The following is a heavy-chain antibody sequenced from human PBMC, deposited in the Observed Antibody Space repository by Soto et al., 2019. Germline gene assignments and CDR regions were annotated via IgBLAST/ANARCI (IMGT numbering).Heavy chain of an antibody. CDR3: ARALTNYYGSVSYSLTNYYYGMDF. J-gene: IGHJ6*02. CDR1: GGTFSSYA. Sequence: SVKVSCKASGGTFSSYAISWVRQAPGQGLEWMGGIIPIFGTANYAQKFQGRVTITADESTSTAYMELSSLRSEDTAVYYCARALTNYYGSVSYSLTNYYYGMDFWGQGTTVTVSS. V-gene: IGHV1-69*13. D-gene: IGHD3-10*01. CDR2: IIPIFGTA.